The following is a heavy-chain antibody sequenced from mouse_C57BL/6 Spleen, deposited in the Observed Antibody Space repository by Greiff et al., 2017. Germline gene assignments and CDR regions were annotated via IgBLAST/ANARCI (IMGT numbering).Heavy chain of an antibody. V-gene: IGHV1-5*01. CDR3: TRYHYGNIGGFAY. Sequence: VHVKQSGTVLARPGASVKMSCKTSGYTFTSYWMHWVKQRPGQGLEWIGAIYPGNSDTSYNQKFKGKAKLTAVTSASTAYMELSSLTNEDSAVYYCTRYHYGNIGGFAYWGQGTLVTVSA. CDR2: IYPGNSDT. D-gene: IGHD2-1*01. J-gene: IGHJ3*01. CDR1: GYTFTSYW.